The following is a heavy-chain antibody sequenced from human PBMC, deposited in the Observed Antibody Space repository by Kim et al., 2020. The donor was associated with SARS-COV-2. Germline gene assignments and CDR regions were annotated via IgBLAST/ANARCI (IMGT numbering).Heavy chain of an antibody. Sequence: SGGTNHNPTLKSRVTISLHTSKNQSSLKPNYVTAADTAVYYCARNNAIDIWGQGTMVTVSS. CDR3: ARNNAIDI. J-gene: IGHJ3*02. V-gene: IGHV4-59*01. CDR2: SGGT.